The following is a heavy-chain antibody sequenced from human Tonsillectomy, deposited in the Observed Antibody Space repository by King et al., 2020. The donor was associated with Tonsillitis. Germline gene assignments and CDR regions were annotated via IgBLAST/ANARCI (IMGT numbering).Heavy chain of an antibody. V-gene: IGHV3-33*05. Sequence: VQLQESGGGVVQPGRSLRLSCVAFGFSFSNYGMHWVRQAPGKGLEWVAVISSDGSNTHYADFVKGRFTISRENSKNTLYLQMSSLRAEDTAVYYCARERLYSSEWGIDNWGQGTLLTVSS. CDR1: GFSFSNYG. D-gene: IGHD6-19*01. J-gene: IGHJ4*02. CDR3: ARERLYSSEWGIDN. CDR2: ISSDGSNT.